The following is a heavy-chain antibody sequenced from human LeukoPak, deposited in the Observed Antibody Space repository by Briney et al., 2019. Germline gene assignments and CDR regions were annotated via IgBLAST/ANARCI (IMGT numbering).Heavy chain of an antibody. CDR1: GGSISSGSYY. CDR3: ARGVNYYDSSGYLDY. J-gene: IGHJ4*02. Sequence: SETLSLTCTVSGGSISSGSYYWSWIRQPAGKRLEWIGRIYTSGSTNYNPSLKSRVTISVDTSKNQFSLKLSSVTAADTAVYYCARGVNYYDSSGYLDYWGQGTLVTVSS. CDR2: IYTSGST. D-gene: IGHD3-22*01. V-gene: IGHV4-61*02.